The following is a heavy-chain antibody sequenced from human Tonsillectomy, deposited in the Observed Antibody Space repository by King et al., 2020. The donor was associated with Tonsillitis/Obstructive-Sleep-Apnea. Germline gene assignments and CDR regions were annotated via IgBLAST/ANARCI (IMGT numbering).Heavy chain of an antibody. CDR2: ISSSSSDT. Sequence: VQLVESGGGLVKPGGSLRLSCAASGFTFSDYYMTWIRRAPGKGLEWVSYISSSSSDTKYADSVKGRFTISRDNAKNSLYLQMNSLRAEDTAVYYCATYTVVTVGDAFDIWCQGTMVTVSS. CDR3: ATYTVVTVGDAFDI. D-gene: IGHD4-23*01. V-gene: IGHV3-11*05. CDR1: GFTFSDYY. J-gene: IGHJ3*02.